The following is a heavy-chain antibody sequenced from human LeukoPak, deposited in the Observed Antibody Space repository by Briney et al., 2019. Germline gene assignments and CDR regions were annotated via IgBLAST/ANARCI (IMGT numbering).Heavy chain of an antibody. V-gene: IGHV1-18*01. J-gene: IGHJ6*02. CDR2: ISAYNGNT. CDR3: ANNKLDTAMVYYYYGMDV. Sequence: ASVKVSCKASGYTFTSYGISWVRQAPGQGLEWMGWISAYNGNTNYAQNLQGRVTMTTDTSTSTAYMELRSLRSDDTAVYYCANNKLDTAMVYYYYGMDVWGQGTTVTVSS. CDR1: GYTFTSYG. D-gene: IGHD5-18*01.